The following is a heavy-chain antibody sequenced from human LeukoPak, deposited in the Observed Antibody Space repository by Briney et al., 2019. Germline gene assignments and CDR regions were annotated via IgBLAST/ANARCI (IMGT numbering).Heavy chain of an antibody. CDR3: AREEYDGSIDY. D-gene: IGHD1-1*01. CDR1: GFTFKNYG. V-gene: IGHV3-33*01. J-gene: IGHJ4*02. CDR2: ILNDGSNK. Sequence: GGSLRLSCAASGFTFKNYGMHWVRQAPGKGLEWVAVILNDGSNKYHADSVKGRFTISRDNSKNTLYLQMNSLRAEDTAVYYCAREEYDGSIDYWGQGTLVTVSS.